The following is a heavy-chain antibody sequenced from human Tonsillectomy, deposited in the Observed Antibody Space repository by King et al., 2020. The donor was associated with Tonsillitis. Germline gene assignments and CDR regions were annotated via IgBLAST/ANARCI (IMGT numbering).Heavy chain of an antibody. CDR3: TTQDYIKGPCDY. CDR1: GYTLNDLS. CDR2: FEPEDGEI. V-gene: IGHV1-24*01. J-gene: IGHJ4*02. Sequence: VQLVESGAEVKKPGASVKVSCKVSGYTLNDLSMHWVRQAPGKGLEWMGGFEPEDGEIIYAQKFQGRVTMTEDTSTDIAYMELSSLRSEDTAVYYCTTQDYIKGPCDYWGQGTLVTVSS. D-gene: IGHD4-11*01.